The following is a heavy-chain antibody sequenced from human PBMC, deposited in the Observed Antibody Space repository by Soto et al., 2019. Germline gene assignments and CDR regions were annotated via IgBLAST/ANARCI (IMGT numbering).Heavy chain of an antibody. D-gene: IGHD3-3*01. J-gene: IGHJ4*02. V-gene: IGHV1-2*02. CDR2: INPNSGGT. Sequence: ASVEVSCKASGYTFTGYNMHWVRQAPGQGLEWMGWINPNSGGTNYAQKFQGRVTMTRDTSISTAYMELSRLRSDDTAVYYCARGKGFWSGYYNYWGQGTLVTVSS. CDR3: ARGKGFWSGYYNY. CDR1: GYTFTGYN.